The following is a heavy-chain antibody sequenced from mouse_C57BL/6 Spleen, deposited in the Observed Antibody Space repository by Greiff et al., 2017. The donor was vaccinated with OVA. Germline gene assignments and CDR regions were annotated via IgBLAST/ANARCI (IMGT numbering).Heavy chain of an antibody. D-gene: IGHD2-1*01. CDR3: ARGLVYYGNYLDY. J-gene: IGHJ2*01. V-gene: IGHV1-53*01. CDR1: GYTFTSYW. CDR2: INPSNGGT. Sequence: QVHVKQSGTELVKPGASVKLSCKASGYTFTSYWMHWVKQRPGQGLEWIGNINPSNGGTNYNEKFKSKATLTVDKSSSTAYMQLSSLTSEDSAVYYCARGLVYYGNYLDYWGQGTTLTVSS.